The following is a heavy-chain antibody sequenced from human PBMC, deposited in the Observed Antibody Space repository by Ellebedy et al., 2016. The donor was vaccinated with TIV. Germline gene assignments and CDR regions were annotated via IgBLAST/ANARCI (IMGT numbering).Heavy chain of an antibody. CDR3: ARGSGKHITVFEIVIHYECLQY. J-gene: IGHJ1*01. D-gene: IGHD3-3*01. CDR1: GGSFSDHY. V-gene: IGHV4-34*01. CDR2: INHNGRT. Sequence: MPSETLSLTCAVYGGSFSDHYWSWIRQSPGKGLEWIGDINHNGRTNYNPSLRSRVTLSVDPSKNQVSLMLNSVTAADTAVYYCARGSGKHITVFEIVIHYECLQYWGQGTLVTVSS.